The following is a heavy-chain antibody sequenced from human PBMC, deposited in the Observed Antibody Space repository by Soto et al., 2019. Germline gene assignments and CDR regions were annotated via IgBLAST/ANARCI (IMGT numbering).Heavy chain of an antibody. D-gene: IGHD3-10*01. CDR1: DGYIRSPSYY. V-gene: IGHV4-39*07. Sequence: PSETLSHTSTVSDGYIRSPSYYWGWISPPPGKGMEWIGRIYTSGRTNYNPSLKSRVTMSVDTSKYQFSLKLTSVTAADTSFYSCARVYYYGGPLDYWCQGTLV. CDR3: ARVYYYGGPLDY. CDR2: IYTSGRT. J-gene: IGHJ4*02.